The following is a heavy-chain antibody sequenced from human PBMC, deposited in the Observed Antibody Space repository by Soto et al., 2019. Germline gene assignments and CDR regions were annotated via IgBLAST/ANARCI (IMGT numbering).Heavy chain of an antibody. D-gene: IGHD2-15*01. J-gene: IGHJ6*02. V-gene: IGHV1-46*01. CDR3: ARPGYCSGGSCPYGMDV. CDR1: ADTFPSDY. Sequence: ASVKVSCRAPADTFPSDYINWLLQAPGHGLEWMGIINPNGGSTRFAQTFQGRVTMTRNTSISTAYMELSSLRSEDTAVYYCARPGYCSGGSCPYGMDVWGQGTTVTVSS. CDR2: INPNGGST.